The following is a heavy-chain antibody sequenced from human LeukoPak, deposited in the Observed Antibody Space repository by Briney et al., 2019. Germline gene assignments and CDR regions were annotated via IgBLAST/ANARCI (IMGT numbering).Heavy chain of an antibody. Sequence: GGSLRLSCAASGFTFSSYEMNWVRQAPGKGLEWVSYISSSGSTIYYADSVKGRFTISRDNAKNSLYLQMNSLRAEDTAVYYCARVGPVGDGYNHRDFDYWGQGTLVTVSS. CDR3: ARVGPVGDGYNHRDFDY. J-gene: IGHJ4*02. D-gene: IGHD5-24*01. CDR1: GFTFSSYE. V-gene: IGHV3-48*03. CDR2: ISSSGSTI.